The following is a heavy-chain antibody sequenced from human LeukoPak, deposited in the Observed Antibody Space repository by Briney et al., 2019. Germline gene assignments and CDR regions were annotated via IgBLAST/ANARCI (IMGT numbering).Heavy chain of an antibody. J-gene: IGHJ4*02. CDR2: ISAYNGNT. Sequence: ASVKVSCKASGYTFTSYGISWVRQAPGQGLEWMGWISAYNGNTNYAQKPQGRVTMTTDTSMSTAYMELRSLRSDDTAVYYCARDPYDYVWGSYRSFDYWGQGTLVTVSS. V-gene: IGHV1-18*01. CDR1: GYTFTSYG. CDR3: ARDPYDYVWGSYRSFDY. D-gene: IGHD3-16*02.